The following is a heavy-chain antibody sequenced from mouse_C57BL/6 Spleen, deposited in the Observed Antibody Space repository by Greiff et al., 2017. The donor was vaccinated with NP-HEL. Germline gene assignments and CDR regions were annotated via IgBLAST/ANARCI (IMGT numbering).Heavy chain of an antibody. CDR1: GYTFTSYT. V-gene: IGHV1-4*01. CDR2: INPSSGYT. Sequence: QVQLKQSGAELARPGASVKMSCKASGYTFTSYTMHWVKQRPGQGLEWIGYINPSSGYTKYNQKFKDKATLTADKSSSTAYMQLSSLTSEDSAVYYCARGSSYDWFAYWGQGTLVTVSA. CDR3: ARGSSYDWFAY. J-gene: IGHJ3*01. D-gene: IGHD1-1*01.